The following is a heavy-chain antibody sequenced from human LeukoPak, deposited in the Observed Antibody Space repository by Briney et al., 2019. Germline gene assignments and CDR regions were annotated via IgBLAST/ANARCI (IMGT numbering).Heavy chain of an antibody. CDR3: ARAGAGYCSTTSCYYFDY. D-gene: IGHD2-2*03. V-gene: IGHV3-48*01. J-gene: IGHJ4*02. CDR2: ISRSSSTI. CDR1: GFTFSSYS. Sequence: PGGSLRLSCVASGFTFSSYSMNWVRQAPGKGLEWVSYISRSSSTIYYAGSVKGRFTISRGNGKNSLYLQMNSLRAEDTAVYYCARAGAGYCSTTSCYYFDYWGQGTLVTVSS.